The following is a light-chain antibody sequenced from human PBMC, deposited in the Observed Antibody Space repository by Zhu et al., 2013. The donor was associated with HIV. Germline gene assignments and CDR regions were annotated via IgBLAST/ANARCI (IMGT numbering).Light chain of an antibody. V-gene: IGKV1-5*01. CDR3: QQYDTYSYT. CDR2: DAA. CDR1: QGINTH. J-gene: IGKJ2*01. Sequence: DIQMTQSPSLLSASVEDTVKITCRASQGINTHLAWYQQRPGRPPKLLIYDAANLESGVPSRSSGSGSGTEFTLTISSLQPDDFATYYCQQYDTYSYTFAQGTKLDIK.